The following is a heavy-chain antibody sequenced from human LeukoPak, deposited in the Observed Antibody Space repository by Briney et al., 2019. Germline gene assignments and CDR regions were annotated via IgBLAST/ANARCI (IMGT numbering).Heavy chain of an antibody. D-gene: IGHD1-26*01. Sequence: SETLSLTCTLSVRSLCSSGDVWGWIRQPPGKGLEWIGSIYYSGSTYYNPSLKSRVTISVDTSKNQFSLKLSSVTAADTAVYCGALLCEGEQLLYCDYWGQGTLVTVSS. CDR2: IYYSGST. CDR1: VRSLCSSGDV. V-gene: IGHV4-39*01. CDR3: ALLCEGEQLLYCDY. J-gene: IGHJ4*02.